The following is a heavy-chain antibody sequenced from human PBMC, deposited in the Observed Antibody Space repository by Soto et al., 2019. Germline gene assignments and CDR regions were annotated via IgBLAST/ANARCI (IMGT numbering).Heavy chain of an antibody. V-gene: IGHV4-30-4*01. CDR3: ARVIAARPDCFWITSPPDWYFDL. CDR1: GGSISSGDYY. CDR2: IYYSGIT. Sequence: QVQLQESGPGLVKPSQTLSLTCTVSGGSISSGDYYWSWIRQPPGKGLEWIVYIYYSGITYYNPSLKSPVTISVDTSHNQFSLMLGSLTAADTAVYYCARVIAARPDCFWITSPPDWYFDLWGRGNLVSVSS. D-gene: IGHD6-6*01. J-gene: IGHJ2*01.